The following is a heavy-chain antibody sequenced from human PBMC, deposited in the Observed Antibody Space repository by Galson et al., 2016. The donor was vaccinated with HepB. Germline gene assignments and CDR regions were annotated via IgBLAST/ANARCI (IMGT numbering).Heavy chain of an antibody. CDR3: ARDVQGWGWGRLDV. D-gene: IGHD7-27*01. CDR1: GFIFRSYW. CDR2: IGRDGTT. V-gene: IGHV3-74*01. J-gene: IGHJ3*01. Sequence: SLRLSCAASGFIFRSYWLHWVRQRPGRGLEWVARIGRDGTTSLADSVKGRFTIYRDNGNNTLHLLMDRLIYDDQARYYCARDVQGWGWGRLDVWGPGTMVSVSP.